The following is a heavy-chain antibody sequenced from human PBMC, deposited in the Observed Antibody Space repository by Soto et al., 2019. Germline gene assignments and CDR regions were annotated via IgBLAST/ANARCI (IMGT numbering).Heavy chain of an antibody. Sequence: EVQLVESGGGLVQPGGSLRLSCVASGFTFSSYAMHWVRQAPGKGLEYVSSISSNGGTSNYANSVKDRFTIARDNSKNTVYLHMGSLRVEDMAGYYCGRAIPDWFDPWGQGTLFTVSS. CDR1: GFTFSSYA. V-gene: IGHV3-64*01. CDR2: ISSNGGTS. CDR3: GRAIPDWFDP. J-gene: IGHJ5*02.